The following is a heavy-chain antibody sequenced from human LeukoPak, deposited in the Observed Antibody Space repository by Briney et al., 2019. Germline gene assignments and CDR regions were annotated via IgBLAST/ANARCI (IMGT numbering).Heavy chain of an antibody. CDR1: GGSFSGYY. CDR3: ARKGSGTYSPFDY. Sequence: PSETLSLTCAVYGGSFSGYYWSWIRQPPGKGLEWIGEINHSGSANYNPSLKSRVTISVDTSKNQFSLKLSSVSAADTAVYYCARKGSGTYSPFDYWGPGTLVTVSS. J-gene: IGHJ4*02. V-gene: IGHV4-34*01. D-gene: IGHD1-26*01. CDR2: INHSGSA.